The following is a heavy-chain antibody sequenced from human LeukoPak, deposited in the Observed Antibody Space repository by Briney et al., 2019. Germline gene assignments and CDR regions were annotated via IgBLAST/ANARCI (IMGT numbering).Heavy chain of an antibody. CDR3: ARWGGYTDY. J-gene: IGHJ4*02. Sequence: GGSLRLSCAASGFTLSNYWMSWVRQAPGKGLEWVAHIKQDGGETYYVDSVKGRFSISRDNAKNSLYLQMDSLSAEDTAVYYCARWGGYTDYWGQGTLVTVSS. CDR1: GFTLSNYW. D-gene: IGHD3-16*01. V-gene: IGHV3-7*01. CDR2: IKQDGGET.